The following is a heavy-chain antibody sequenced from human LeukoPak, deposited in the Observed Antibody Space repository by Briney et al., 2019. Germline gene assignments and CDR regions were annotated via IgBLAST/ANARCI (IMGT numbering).Heavy chain of an antibody. CDR1: GFTFSSYS. Sequence: PGGSLRLSCAASGFTFSSYSMNWVRQAPGKGLEWVAVISYDGSNKYYADSVKGRFTISRDNSKNTLYLQMNSLRAEDTAVYYCASDGGYSSSWFYYFDYWGQGTLVTVSS. CDR3: ASDGGYSSSWFYYFDY. D-gene: IGHD6-13*01. CDR2: ISYDGSNK. V-gene: IGHV3-30*03. J-gene: IGHJ4*02.